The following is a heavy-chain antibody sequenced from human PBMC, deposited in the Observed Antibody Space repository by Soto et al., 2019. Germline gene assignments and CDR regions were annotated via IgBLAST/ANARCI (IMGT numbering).Heavy chain of an antibody. CDR3: AKDMGPDDRRSAYYGYYYTDV. D-gene: IGHD3-10*01. CDR2: ISGSGDNT. J-gene: IGHJ6*03. V-gene: IGHV3-23*01. CDR1: GFTFSSYA. Sequence: EVQLLESGGGLVQPGGSLRLSCAAAGFTFSSYALNWVRQAPGTGLEWVSVISGSGDNTYYADCVEGRVTISRDDSKNTLYMQLNIPRAEDTAVYYWAKDMGPDDRRSAYYGYYYTDVWGKGTTVTVSS.